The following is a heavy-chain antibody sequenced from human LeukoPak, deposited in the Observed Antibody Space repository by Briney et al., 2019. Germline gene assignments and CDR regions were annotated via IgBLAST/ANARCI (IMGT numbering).Heavy chain of an antibody. Sequence: GESLKISCKGSGFSFTTYWIGWVRQMPGKGLEWMGINYPDDSDTRYSPSFQGQVTISADKSESTAYQQWSSLNPSDTPMYHCARLYYDSSGYPDYWGQGTLVTVSS. CDR2: NYPDDSDT. CDR3: ARLYYDSSGYPDY. V-gene: IGHV5-51*01. CDR1: GFSFTTYW. J-gene: IGHJ4*02. D-gene: IGHD3-22*01.